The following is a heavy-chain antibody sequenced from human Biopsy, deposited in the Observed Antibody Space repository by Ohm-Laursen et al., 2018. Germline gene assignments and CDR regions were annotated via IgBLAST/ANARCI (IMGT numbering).Heavy chain of an antibody. Sequence: TLSLTCTVSGGSFTGHYWSWIRQPPGKGLEWIGHISYTGYTSYNSSLKSRVTISLDTSRNHFSLRLRSLAAADTAVYYCARGSNEYGGLYFPHWGQGTLVTVSS. CDR2: ISYTGYT. D-gene: IGHD4-23*01. J-gene: IGHJ4*02. CDR1: GGSFTGHY. V-gene: IGHV4-59*11. CDR3: ARGSNEYGGLYFPH.